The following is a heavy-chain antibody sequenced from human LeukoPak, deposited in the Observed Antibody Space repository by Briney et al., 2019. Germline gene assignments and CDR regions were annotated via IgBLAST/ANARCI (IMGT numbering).Heavy chain of an antibody. D-gene: IGHD5-12*01. Sequence: GGSLRLSCAASGFTFSSNGMSWVRQAPGKGLEWVSGINWNGGSTGYADSVKGRFTISRDNAKNSLYLQMNSLRAEDTALYYCARDIEAYSGYDYHDYWGQGTLVTVSS. J-gene: IGHJ4*02. CDR1: GFTFSSNG. CDR3: ARDIEAYSGYDYHDY. CDR2: INWNGGST. V-gene: IGHV3-20*04.